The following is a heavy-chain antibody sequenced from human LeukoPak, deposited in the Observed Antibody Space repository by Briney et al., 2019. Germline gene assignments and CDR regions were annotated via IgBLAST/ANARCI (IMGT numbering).Heavy chain of an antibody. CDR1: GFTFSRYW. CDR2: INSDGSST. Sequence: PGGSLRLSCAASGFTFSRYWMHWVRQAPGKGLVWVSRINSDGSSTPYADSVKGRFTISRDKSKNTLYLQMSGLRAEDTAVYYCAKAADGVPPGKPLNWFDPRGQGTLVTVSS. V-gene: IGHV3-74*01. J-gene: IGHJ5*02. D-gene: IGHD2-2*02. CDR3: AKAADGVPPGKPLNWFDP.